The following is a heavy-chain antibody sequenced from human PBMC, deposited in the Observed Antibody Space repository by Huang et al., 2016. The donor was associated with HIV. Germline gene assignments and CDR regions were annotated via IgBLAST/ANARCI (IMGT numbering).Heavy chain of an antibody. V-gene: IGHV3-30*18. CDR1: GFDFNIYG. J-gene: IGHJ3*01. D-gene: IGHD1-26*01. Sequence: QVQLVESGGGVVQPGGSLTFPCAASGFDFNIYGMHWVRQAPGKGLEWVTVILYDGTTKYYADSVQGRFTISRDNSKKTVYLRMNSLRPEDTAVYFCAKGGRYGVLDFWGQGTMVAVSS. CDR3: AKGGRYGVLDF. CDR2: ILYDGTTK.